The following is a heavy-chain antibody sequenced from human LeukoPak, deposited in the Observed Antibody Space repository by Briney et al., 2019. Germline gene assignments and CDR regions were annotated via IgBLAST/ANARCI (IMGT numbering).Heavy chain of an antibody. CDR2: ISSSSSYI. CDR1: GFTFSSYS. V-gene: IGHV3-21*01. Sequence: GGSLRLSCAASGFTFSSYSMNWVRQAPGKGLEWASSISSSSSYIYYADSVKGRFTISRDNAKNSLYLQMNSLRAEDAAVYYCARTSGYSSGWYIFDYWGQGTPVTVSS. J-gene: IGHJ4*02. CDR3: ARTSGYSSGWYIFDY. D-gene: IGHD6-19*01.